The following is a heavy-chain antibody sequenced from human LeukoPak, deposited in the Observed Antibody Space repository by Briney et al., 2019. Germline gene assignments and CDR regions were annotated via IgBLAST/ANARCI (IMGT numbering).Heavy chain of an antibody. D-gene: IGHD3-10*01. V-gene: IGHV4-59*01. CDR3: ARGGGYYGSGSYLH. CDR1: GGSISSYY. Sequence: PSETLSLTCTVSGGSISSYYWSWIRQPPGKGLEWIGYIYYSGSTNYNPSLKSRVTISVDTSKNQFSLKLSSVTAADTAVYYCARGGGYYGSGSYLHWGQGTLVTVS. CDR2: IYYSGST. J-gene: IGHJ4*02.